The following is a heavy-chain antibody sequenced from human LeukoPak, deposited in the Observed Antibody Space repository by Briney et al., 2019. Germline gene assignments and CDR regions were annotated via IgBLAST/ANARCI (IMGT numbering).Heavy chain of an antibody. Sequence: GASVKVSCKASGYTFTSYAMHWVRQAPGQGLEWMGWITPGGGTNFPQKFQGRVAITWDTSITTAYMDLSRLTSDDTAVYYCARDRYGDGFAHFDYWGQGALVTVSS. CDR2: ITPGGGT. CDR1: GYTFTSYA. D-gene: IGHD5-24*01. V-gene: IGHV1-2*02. CDR3: ARDRYGDGFAHFDY. J-gene: IGHJ4*02.